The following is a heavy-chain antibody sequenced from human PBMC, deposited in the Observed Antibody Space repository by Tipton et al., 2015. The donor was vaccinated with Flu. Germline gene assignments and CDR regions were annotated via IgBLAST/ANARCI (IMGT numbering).Heavy chain of an antibody. J-gene: IGHJ6*02. V-gene: IGHV4-34*01. D-gene: IGHD2-21*02. CDR3: ARDPTQRCGGDCYSTWASYYGMDV. CDR2: INHSGST. Sequence: LRLSCAVYGGSFSGYYWSWIRQPPGKGLEWIGEINHSGSTNYNPSLKSRVTISVDTSKNQFSLKLSSVTAADTAVYYCARDPTQRCGGDCYSTWASYYGMDVWGQGTTVTVSS. CDR1: GGSFSGYY.